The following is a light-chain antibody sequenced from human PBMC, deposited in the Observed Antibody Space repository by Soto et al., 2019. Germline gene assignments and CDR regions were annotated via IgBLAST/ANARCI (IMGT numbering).Light chain of an antibody. CDR2: RAS. CDR1: QSLGGN. Sequence: EIVMTQSPATLAVSPGDTVTLSCRPSQSLGGNLAWYQQKPGQAHRLFIFRASSRDTGVTARIRASEYRREFTLTISELQAEDFADYYCKQYRNWPQWTFCPGTKVDI. CDR3: KQYRNWPQWT. V-gene: IGKV3-15*01. J-gene: IGKJ1*01.